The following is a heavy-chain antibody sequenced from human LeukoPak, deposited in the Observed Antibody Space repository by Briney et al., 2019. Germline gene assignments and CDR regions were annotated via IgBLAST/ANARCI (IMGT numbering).Heavy chain of an antibody. D-gene: IGHD3-10*01. Sequence: GGSLRLSCAASGITFSNYFMSWVRQAPGKGLEWVSAIGPSGGNTYYADSVKGRFTISRDNSKNTLYLQMTSLRAEETAVYYYAKDSKMSYYGSGSHYDYWGQGTLVTVSS. CDR3: AKDSKMSYYGSGSHYDY. J-gene: IGHJ4*02. CDR1: GITFSNYF. CDR2: IGPSGGNT. V-gene: IGHV3-23*01.